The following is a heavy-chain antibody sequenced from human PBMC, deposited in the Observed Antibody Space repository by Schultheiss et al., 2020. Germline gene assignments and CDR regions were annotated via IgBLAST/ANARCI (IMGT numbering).Heavy chain of an antibody. CDR3: AREEGMVKGFDY. D-gene: IGHD4/OR15-4a*01. J-gene: IGHJ4*02. CDR2: IRSKANSYAT. V-gene: IGHV3-73*01. Sequence: GESLKISCAASGFTFSGSAMHWVRQASGKGLEWVGRIRSKANSYATAYAASVKGRFTISRDDSKNTAYLQMNSLKTEDTAVYYCAREEGMVKGFDYWGQGTLVTVSS. CDR1: GFTFSGSA.